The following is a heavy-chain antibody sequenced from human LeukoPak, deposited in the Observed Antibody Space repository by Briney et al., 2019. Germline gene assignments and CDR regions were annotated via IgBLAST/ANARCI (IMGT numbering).Heavy chain of an antibody. D-gene: IGHD3-22*01. V-gene: IGHV4-39*07. J-gene: IGHJ6*03. CDR3: ARGNRLNLHYDKGWYYYMDV. Sequence: SETLSLTCTVSGGSISSSSYYWGWIRQPPGKGLEWIGSIYYSGSTYYNPSLKSRVTISVDTSKNQFSLKLSSVTAADTAVYYCARGNRLNLHYDKGWYYYMDVWGKGTTVTVSS. CDR2: IYYSGST. CDR1: GGSISSSSYY.